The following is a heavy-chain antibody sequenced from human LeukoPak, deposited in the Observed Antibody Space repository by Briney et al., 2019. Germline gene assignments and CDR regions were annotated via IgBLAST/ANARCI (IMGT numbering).Heavy chain of an antibody. Sequence: GGSLRLSCAASGFTFSSYWMSWVRQAPGKGREWVANIKQDGSEKYYVDSVKGRFTISRDNAKNSLYLQMNSLRAEDTAVYYCARLYYDFWSGYEKFDYWGQGTLVTVSS. CDR3: ARLYYDFWSGYEKFDY. V-gene: IGHV3-7*01. J-gene: IGHJ4*02. D-gene: IGHD3-3*01. CDR2: IKQDGSEK. CDR1: GFTFSSYW.